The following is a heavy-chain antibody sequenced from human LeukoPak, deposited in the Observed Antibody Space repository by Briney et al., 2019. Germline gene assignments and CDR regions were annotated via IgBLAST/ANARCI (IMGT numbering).Heavy chain of an antibody. J-gene: IGHJ3*02. Sequence: PGGSLRLSCAVSGFTFSNYAMHWVRQAPGKGLEWVALLSYDGRVEKNAASVKGRFAISRDNAKNSLFMEMSSLRADDTAVYFCARDVEGGTFDIWGQGTTVTVSS. CDR1: GFTFSNYA. CDR2: LSYDGRVE. D-gene: IGHD3-16*01. V-gene: IGHV3-30*09. CDR3: ARDVEGGTFDI.